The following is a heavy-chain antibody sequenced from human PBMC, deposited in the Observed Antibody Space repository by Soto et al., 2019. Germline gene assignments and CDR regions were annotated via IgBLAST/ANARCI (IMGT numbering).Heavy chain of an antibody. D-gene: IGHD6-19*01. J-gene: IGHJ4*02. CDR1: GGSVSSSHFY. CDR3: ARSGSGSGWL. CDR2: IYYSGST. V-gene: IGHV4-61*01. Sequence: QVQLQESGPGLVKPSETLSLTCTVSGGSVSSSHFYWSWIRQPPGKGLEWIGYIYYSGSTKYNPSLRSRVTILVDTSKNQFSLKLTSVTAADTAVYYCARSGSGSGWLGGQGTLVTVSS.